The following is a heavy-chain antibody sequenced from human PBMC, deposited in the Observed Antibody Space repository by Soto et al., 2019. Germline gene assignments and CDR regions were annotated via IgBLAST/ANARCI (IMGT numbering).Heavy chain of an antibody. D-gene: IGHD4-17*01. CDR1: GFSFNSYS. Sequence: LRLSCAASGFSFNSYSMNWVRQAPGKGLEWVSSISSSSSYIYYADSVKGRFTISRDNAKNSLYLQMNSLRAEDTAVYYCARDPSPTGVGGDIWGQATLVTVSS. CDR3: ARDPSPTGVGGDI. V-gene: IGHV3-21*01. CDR2: ISSSSSYI. J-gene: IGHJ3*02.